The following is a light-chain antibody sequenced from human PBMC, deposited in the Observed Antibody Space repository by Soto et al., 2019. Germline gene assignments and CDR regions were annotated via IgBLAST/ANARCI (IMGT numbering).Light chain of an antibody. J-gene: IGKJ5*01. CDR3: QHYHNWPPIT. Sequence: SPGTLSLSPGERATRSCRGSQSVTSDYLAWYQQKPGQPPRLLISGASRRATGVPDRFSGSGSATDFTLPISRLQTEDFAAYYCQHYHNWPPITFGQGTRLEI. CDR2: GAS. CDR1: QSVTSDY. V-gene: IGKV3-20*01.